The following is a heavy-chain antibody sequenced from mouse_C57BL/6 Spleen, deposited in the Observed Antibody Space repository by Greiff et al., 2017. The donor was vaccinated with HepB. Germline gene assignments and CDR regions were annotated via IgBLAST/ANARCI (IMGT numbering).Heavy chain of an antibody. D-gene: IGHD3-2*02. CDR2: IYPGSGST. CDR3: ARDSSGAGLYSFDY. J-gene: IGHJ2*01. CDR1: GYTFTSYW. V-gene: IGHV1-55*01. Sequence: QVQLQQPGAELVKPGASVKMSCKASGYTFTSYWITWVKQRPGQGLEWIGDIYPGSGSTNYNEKFKSKATLPVDTSSSTAYMQLSSLTSVDSAVYYCARDSSGAGLYSFDYWGQGTTLTVSS.